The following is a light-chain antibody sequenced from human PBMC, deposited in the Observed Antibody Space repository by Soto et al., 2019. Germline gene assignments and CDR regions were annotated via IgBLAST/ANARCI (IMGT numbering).Light chain of an antibody. CDR2: AAS. V-gene: IGKV3-20*01. Sequence: EIVLTQSPGTLSLPPGERATLSCRASQSVSSSYLAWYQQKPGQPPRLLIYAASSRATGIPDRFSGSGSGTDFTLTISRLEPEDFAVYYCQQYGSSSLTFGGGTKVDIK. CDR1: QSVSSSY. CDR3: QQYGSSSLT. J-gene: IGKJ4*01.